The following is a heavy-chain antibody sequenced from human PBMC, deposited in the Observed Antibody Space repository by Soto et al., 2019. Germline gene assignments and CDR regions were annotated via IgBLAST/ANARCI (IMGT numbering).Heavy chain of an antibody. Sequence: SETLCLTCTISGGSISSYYWTWIRQPPGQGLEWIGYIYYSGSTKYNPSLESRVTISLDTSKNQFSLRLSSVTAADTAVYYCARRRVVVVAATRGDALDIWGQGTMVTVSS. J-gene: IGHJ3*02. CDR2: IYYSGST. D-gene: IGHD2-15*01. CDR3: ARRRVVVVAATRGDALDI. CDR1: GGSISSYY. V-gene: IGHV4-59*08.